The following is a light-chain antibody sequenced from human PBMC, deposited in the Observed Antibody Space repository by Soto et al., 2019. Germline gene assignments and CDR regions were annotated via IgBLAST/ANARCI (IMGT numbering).Light chain of an antibody. J-gene: IGKJ5*01. CDR2: GAS. V-gene: IGKV3-20*01. CDR1: QSVSNNY. Sequence: EIVLTQSPGTLSLSPGERATLSCRASQSVSNNYLAWYQQKPGQAPRLLIYGASSRATGIPDRFSGSGSGKEFTRTIRRLEPEDSALYYCKKYGRSPRSFGQGTRLEIK. CDR3: KKYGRSPRS.